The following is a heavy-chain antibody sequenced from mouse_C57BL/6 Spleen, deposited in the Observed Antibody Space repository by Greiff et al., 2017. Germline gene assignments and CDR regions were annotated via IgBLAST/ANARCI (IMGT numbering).Heavy chain of an antibody. D-gene: IGHD1-2*01. CDR1: GFTFSDYG. Sequence: EVHLVESGGGLVKPGGSLKLSCAASGFTFSDYGMHWVRQAPEKGLEWVAYISSGSSTIYYADTVKGRFTISRDNAKNTLFLQMTRLGSEDTAMYYCSRGLLRPYYFDYWGQGTTLTVSS. J-gene: IGHJ2*01. V-gene: IGHV5-17*01. CDR2: ISSGSSTI. CDR3: SRGLLRPYYFDY.